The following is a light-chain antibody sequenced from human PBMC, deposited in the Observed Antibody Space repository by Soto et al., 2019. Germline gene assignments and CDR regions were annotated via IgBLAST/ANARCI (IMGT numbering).Light chain of an antibody. V-gene: IGLV2-11*01. CDR3: CSYAGSYTWV. Sequence: QSALTQPRSVSGSPGQSVTISCTGTSSDIGGYTYVSWYQHHEGKAPNLMIFDVTERPSGVPDRFSGSKSGNTASLTISGLQAEDEADYYCCSYAGSYTWVFGGGTKVTVL. CDR1: SSDIGGYTY. CDR2: DVT. J-gene: IGLJ3*02.